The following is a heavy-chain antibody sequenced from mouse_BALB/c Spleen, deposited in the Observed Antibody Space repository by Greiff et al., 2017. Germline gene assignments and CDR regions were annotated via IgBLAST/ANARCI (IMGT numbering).Heavy chain of an antibody. D-gene: IGHD2-14*01. CDR3: ARYRSYYFDY. CDR1: GFTFSSYT. V-gene: IGHV5-9*03. J-gene: IGHJ2*01. Sequence: EVKLVESGGGLVKPGGSLKLSCAASGFTFSSYTMSWVRQTPEKRLEWVATISSGGGNTYYPDSVKGRFTISRDNAKNNLYLQMSSLRSEDTALYYCARYRSYYFDYWGQGTTLTVSS. CDR2: ISSGGGNT.